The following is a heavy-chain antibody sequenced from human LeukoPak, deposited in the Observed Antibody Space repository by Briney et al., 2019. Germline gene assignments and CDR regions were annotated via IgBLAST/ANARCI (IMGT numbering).Heavy chain of an antibody. J-gene: IGHJ6*02. V-gene: IGHV1-69*13. Sequence: SVKVSCKASGGTFSSYATSWVRQAPGQGLEWMGGIIHIFGTANYAQQFQGRVTITADEPTSTAYMELSSLRSEDTAVYYCARLGFGYCSSTSCYYCYGMDVWGQGTTVTVSS. D-gene: IGHD2-2*03. CDR3: ARLGFGYCSSTSCYYCYGMDV. CDR2: IIHIFGTA. CDR1: GGTFSSYA.